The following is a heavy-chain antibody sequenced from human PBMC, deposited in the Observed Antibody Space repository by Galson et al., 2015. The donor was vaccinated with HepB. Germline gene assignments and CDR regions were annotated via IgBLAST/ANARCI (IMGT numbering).Heavy chain of an antibody. CDR1: GYTFTSYG. J-gene: IGHJ6*02. Sequence: SVKVSCKAPGYTFTSYGISWVRQAPGQGLEWMGWISAYNGNTNYAQKLQGRVTMTTDTSTSTAYMELRSLRSDDTAVYYCARVKNQVYRITMVRGVSYGMDVWGQGTTVTVSS. D-gene: IGHD3-10*01. CDR2: ISAYNGNT. CDR3: ARVKNQVYRITMVRGVSYGMDV. V-gene: IGHV1-18*04.